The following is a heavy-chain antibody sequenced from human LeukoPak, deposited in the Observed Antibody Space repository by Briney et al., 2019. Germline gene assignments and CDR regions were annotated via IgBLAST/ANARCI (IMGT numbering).Heavy chain of an antibody. D-gene: IGHD3-3*01. CDR1: GGSISSHY. J-gene: IGHJ6*03. CDR3: ARAYYDFWSGSYYYYMDV. V-gene: IGHV4-59*11. Sequence: SETLSLTCTVPGGSISSHYWSWIRQPPGKGPEWIGYIHHSGSTNYNPSLKSRVTISVDTSKNQFSLKLSSVTAADSAVYYRARAYYDFWSGSYYYYMDVWGKGTTVTVSS. CDR2: IHHSGST.